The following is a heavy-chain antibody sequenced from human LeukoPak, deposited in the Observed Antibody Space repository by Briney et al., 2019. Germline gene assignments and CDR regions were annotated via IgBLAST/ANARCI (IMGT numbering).Heavy chain of an antibody. D-gene: IGHD3-10*01. Sequence: SETLSLTCTVSGGSISSYYWSWIRQPAGKGLEWIGRIYTSGSTNYSGSINYNPSLKSRVTMSVDTSKNQFSLNLSSVTAADTAVYYCARVHGFWFDPWGQGTLVTVSS. CDR3: ARVHGFWFDP. CDR2: IYTSGSTNYSGSI. CDR1: GGSISSYY. J-gene: IGHJ5*02. V-gene: IGHV4-4*07.